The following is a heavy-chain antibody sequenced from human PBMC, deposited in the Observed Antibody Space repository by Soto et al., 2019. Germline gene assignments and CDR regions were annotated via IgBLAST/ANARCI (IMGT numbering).Heavy chain of an antibody. D-gene: IGHD2-15*01. CDR1: GFTFGDYA. Sequence: GGSLRLSCTASGFTFGDYAMSWFRQAPGKGLEWVGFIRSKAYGGTTEYAASVKGRFTISRDDSKSIAYLQMNSLKTEDTAVYYCTRGYLVAGIHQWGSVSPNYDYWGQGTLVTVSS. V-gene: IGHV3-49*03. CDR2: IRSKAYGGTT. J-gene: IGHJ4*02. CDR3: TRGYLVAGIHQWGSVSPNYDY.